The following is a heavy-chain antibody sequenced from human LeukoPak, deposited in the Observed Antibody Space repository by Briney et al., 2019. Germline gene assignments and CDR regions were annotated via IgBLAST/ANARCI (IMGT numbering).Heavy chain of an antibody. CDR2: IYTSGST. Sequence: PSETLSLTCTVSGGSISSGSYYWSWIRQPAGKGLEWIGRIYTSGSTNYNPSLKSRVTISVDTSKNQFSLELSSVTAADTAVYYCAGGAIVVVPAAYFDYWGQGTLVTVSS. D-gene: IGHD2-2*01. CDR1: GGSISSGSYY. CDR3: AGGAIVVVPAAYFDY. V-gene: IGHV4-61*02. J-gene: IGHJ4*02.